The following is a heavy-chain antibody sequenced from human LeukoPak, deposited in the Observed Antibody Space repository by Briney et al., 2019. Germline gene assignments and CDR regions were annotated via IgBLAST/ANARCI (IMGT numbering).Heavy chain of an antibody. CDR1: GYTFTSYD. D-gene: IGHD3-22*01. V-gene: IGHV1-8*01. J-gene: IGHJ4*02. Sequence: ASVKVSCKASGYTFTSYDINWVRQATGQGLEWMGWMNPNSGNTGYAQKFQGRVTMTRNTSISTAYMELSSLRSEDTAVYYCARDLGDYYDSSGYSYGYWGQGTLVTVSS. CDR3: ARDLGDYYDSSGYSYGY. CDR2: MNPNSGNT.